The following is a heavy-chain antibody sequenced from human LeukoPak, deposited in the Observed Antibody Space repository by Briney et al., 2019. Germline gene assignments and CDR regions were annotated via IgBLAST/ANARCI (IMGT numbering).Heavy chain of an antibody. CDR3: VRDPSNSGNWFDL. D-gene: IGHD4-11*01. J-gene: IGHJ5*02. CDR1: GFNLRDYW. V-gene: IGHV3-74*01. CDR2: LGTDETYT. Sequence: PGGSLRLSCAASGFNLRDYWMHWVRHAPGKGLVWVSRLGTDETYTNYADSVTGRFTISRDNAKNTLYLQMDSLRAEDTSFYYCVRDPSNSGNWFDLWGQGTLVTVSS.